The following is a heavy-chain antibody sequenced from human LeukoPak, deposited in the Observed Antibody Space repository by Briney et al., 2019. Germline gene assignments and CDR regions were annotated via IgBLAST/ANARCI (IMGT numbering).Heavy chain of an antibody. CDR3: ATDMGDDTSGSYRFGLDV. V-gene: IGHV3-74*01. CDR2: IKKDGSDT. Sequence: GGSLTLSCAASGFTFSSHWMYWVRQVPGKGLVWVSRIKKDGSDTTYADSVKGRFTISRDNAKNTLYLQMNSLRAEDTAVYYCATDMGDDTSGSYRFGLDVWGLGATVTVSS. D-gene: IGHD3-22*01. J-gene: IGHJ6*02. CDR1: GFTFSSHW.